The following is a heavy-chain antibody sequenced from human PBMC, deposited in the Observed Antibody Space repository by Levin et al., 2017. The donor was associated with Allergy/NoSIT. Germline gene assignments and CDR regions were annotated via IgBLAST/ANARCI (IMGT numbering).Heavy chain of an antibody. CDR1: GGTFSSYA. CDR2: IIPIFGTA. Sequence: SVKVSCKASGGTFSSYAISWVRQAPGQGLEWMGGIIPIFGTANYAQKFQGRVTITADESTSTAYMELSSLRSEDTAVYYCASSIVVVVAATPYYYYYYGMDVWGQGTTVTVSS. V-gene: IGHV1-69*13. D-gene: IGHD2-15*01. J-gene: IGHJ6*02. CDR3: ASSIVVVVAATPYYYYYYGMDV.